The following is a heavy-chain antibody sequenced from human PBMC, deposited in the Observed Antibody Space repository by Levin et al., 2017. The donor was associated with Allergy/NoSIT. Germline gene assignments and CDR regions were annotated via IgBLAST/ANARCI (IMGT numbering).Heavy chain of an antibody. V-gene: IGHV4-61*01. D-gene: IGHD5/OR15-5a*01. Sequence: SCTVSGGSVSSGTYYWSWIRQPPGKGLEWIGYINYRGGTNYNPSLKSRVTISVDTSKNEFSLKLTSVTAADTAVYYCARNRIIVSGGKDYYYGMDVWGQGTTVTVSS. CDR3: ARNRIIVSGGKDYYYGMDV. J-gene: IGHJ6*02. CDR1: GGSVSSGTYY. CDR2: INYRGGT.